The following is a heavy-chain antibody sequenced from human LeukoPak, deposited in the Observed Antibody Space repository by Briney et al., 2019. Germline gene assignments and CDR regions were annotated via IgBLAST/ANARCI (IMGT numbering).Heavy chain of an antibody. Sequence: PGGSLRLSCEASGFTFSSYAMSWVRQAPGSGLEWVSAISGSGGSTYYADSVRGRFTISGDNSKNTLYLQMNSLRAEDTAVYYCAKGLNSGNYPHFDHWGQGTLVTVSS. J-gene: IGHJ4*02. V-gene: IGHV3-23*01. CDR1: GFTFSSYA. D-gene: IGHD1-26*01. CDR3: AKGLNSGNYPHFDH. CDR2: ISGSGGST.